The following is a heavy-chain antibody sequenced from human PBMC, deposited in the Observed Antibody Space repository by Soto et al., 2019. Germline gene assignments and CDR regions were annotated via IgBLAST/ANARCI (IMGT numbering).Heavy chain of an antibody. CDR1: GFTFSSDW. CDR2: IEKDGSET. V-gene: IGHV3-7*01. Sequence: GGSLRLSCAASGFTFSSDWMSWVRQAPGKGLEWVANIEKDGSETDYVDSVKGRFTISRDNTENSLYLQMNSLRVEDTAVYYCARGPNWGQGTLVTVSS. CDR3: ARGPN. J-gene: IGHJ4*02.